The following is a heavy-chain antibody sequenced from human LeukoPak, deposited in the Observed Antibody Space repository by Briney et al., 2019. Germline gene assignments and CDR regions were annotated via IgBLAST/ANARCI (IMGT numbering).Heavy chain of an antibody. D-gene: IGHD4/OR15-4a*01. V-gene: IGHV3-53*01. Sequence: GGSLRLSCTASGFTFGDYAMSWFRQAPGKGLEWVSFIYSDNTHYSDSVKGRFTISRDNSKNTLYLQMNSLRAEDTAVYYCARRAGAYSHPYDYWGQGTLVTVSS. CDR3: ARRAGAYSHPYDY. CDR2: IYSDNT. J-gene: IGHJ4*02. CDR1: GFTFGDYA.